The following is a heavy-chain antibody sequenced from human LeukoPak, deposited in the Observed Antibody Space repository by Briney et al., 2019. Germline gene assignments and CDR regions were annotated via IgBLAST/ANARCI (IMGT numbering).Heavy chain of an antibody. J-gene: IGHJ6*03. CDR1: GGSISSGSYY. CDR2: IYTSGST. D-gene: IGHD2-2*01. Sequence: PSETLSLTCTVSGGSISSGSYYWSWIRQPAGKGLEWIVRIYTSGSTNYNPSLKSRVTISVDTSKNQFSLKLSSVTAADTAVYYCARDTVVPAAIVPRRYMDVWGKGTTVTVSS. CDR3: ARDTVVPAAIVPRRYMDV. V-gene: IGHV4-61*02.